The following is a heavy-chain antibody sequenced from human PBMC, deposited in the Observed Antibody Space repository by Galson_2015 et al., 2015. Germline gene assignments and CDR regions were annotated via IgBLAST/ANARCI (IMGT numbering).Heavy chain of an antibody. J-gene: IGHJ4*02. Sequence: SLRLSCAASGFTFSSYSMNWVRQAPGKGLEWVSSISSSGRYIYYADSVKGRFTISRDNAKNSLYLQMNSLRAEDTAVYYCARGDWRGYWGQGTLVTVSS. CDR1: GFTFSSYS. V-gene: IGHV3-21*01. D-gene: IGHD2-21*02. CDR2: ISSSGRYI. CDR3: ARGDWRGY.